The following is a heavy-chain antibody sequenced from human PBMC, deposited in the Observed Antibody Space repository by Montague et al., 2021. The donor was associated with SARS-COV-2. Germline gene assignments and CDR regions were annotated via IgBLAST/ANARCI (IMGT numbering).Heavy chain of an antibody. CDR2: TYYRSKWYN. Sequence: CAISGDSDASNRAGWNWKRQSPSRDLEWLGRTYYRSKWYNDYALSVKSRITINPDTSKNQFSLQLNSVTPEDTAVCYCARSVGASSSSWPLPPHFDYWGQGTLVTVSS. J-gene: IGHJ4*02. V-gene: IGHV6-1*01. CDR1: GDSDASNRAG. CDR3: ARSVGASSSSWPLPPHFDY. D-gene: IGHD6-13*01.